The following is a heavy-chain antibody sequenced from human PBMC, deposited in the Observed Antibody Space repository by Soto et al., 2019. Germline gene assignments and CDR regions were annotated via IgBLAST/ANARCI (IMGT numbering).Heavy chain of an antibody. V-gene: IGHV5-51*01. J-gene: IGHJ6*02. Sequence: GESLKISCKGSGYSFTRYWIGWVRQMPGKGLEWMGTIYPGDSDTTYSPSFQGQVTFSVAKSISTAYLQWNSLKASDTAMYYCGRLGEAAGTKGGVDVWGQGTTLTVYS. CDR1: GYSFTRYW. CDR2: IYPGDSDT. D-gene: IGHD2-8*01. CDR3: GRLGEAAGTKGGVDV.